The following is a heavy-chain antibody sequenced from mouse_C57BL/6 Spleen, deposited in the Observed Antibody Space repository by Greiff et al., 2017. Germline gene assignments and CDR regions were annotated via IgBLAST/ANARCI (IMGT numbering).Heavy chain of an antibody. CDR2: IYPGDGDT. J-gene: IGHJ4*01. Sequence: QVQLPQSGPELVKPGASVKISCKASGYAFRRSWMNLVKQRPGKGLEWIGRIYPGDGDTNYNRKFKGKATLTAAKSSSTAYMQLSSLTSEDSAVYCGERSRYYYGSSVYAMDYWGQGTSVTVSS. V-gene: IGHV1-82*01. D-gene: IGHD1-1*01. CDR1: GYAFRRSW. CDR3: ERSRYYYGSSVYAMDY.